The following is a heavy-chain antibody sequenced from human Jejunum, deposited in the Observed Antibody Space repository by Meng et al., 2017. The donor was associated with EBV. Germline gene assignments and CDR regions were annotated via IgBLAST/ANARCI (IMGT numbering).Heavy chain of an antibody. D-gene: IGHD3-16*02. CDR2: ISSGSSFI. CDR3: VRDSSFNVH. V-gene: IGHV3-21*02. Sequence: LGAAGGGWVNPGGSLRLSCAASGFTFSSYSMNWVRQAPGKGLEWVSYISSGSSFIYYADSVKGRFTISRDDAKNSLSLQMNNLGADDTAVYYCVRDSSFNVHWGQGTLVTVSS. CDR1: GFTFSSYS. J-gene: IGHJ4*02.